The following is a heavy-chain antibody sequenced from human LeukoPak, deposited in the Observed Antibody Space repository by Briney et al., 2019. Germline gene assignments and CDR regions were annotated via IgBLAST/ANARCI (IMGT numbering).Heavy chain of an antibody. D-gene: IGHD2-15*01. CDR3: ARDSPTPPPRYYYYGMDV. CDR1: GGSISSYY. V-gene: IGHV4-59*01. Sequence: SETLSLTCTVSGGSISSYYWSWIRQPPGKGLEWIGYIYYSGSTNYNPSLKSRVTISVDTSKNQFSLKLSSVTAAHTAVYYCARDSPTPPPRYYYYGMDVWGQGTTVTVSS. J-gene: IGHJ6*02. CDR2: IYYSGST.